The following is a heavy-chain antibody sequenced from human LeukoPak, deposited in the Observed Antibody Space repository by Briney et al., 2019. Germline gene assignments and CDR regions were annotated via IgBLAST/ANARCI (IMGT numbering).Heavy chain of an antibody. V-gene: IGHV5-51*01. CDR2: IYPGDSDT. CDR1: GYSFTSYW. J-gene: IGHJ6*02. Sequence: KCGESLKISCKGSGYSFTSYWIGRVRQMPGKGLEWMGIIYPGDSDTRYSPSFQGQVTISADKSISTAYLQWSSLKASDTAMYYCARLGDCSSTSCYSVNYYYYYGMDVWGQGTTVTVSS. D-gene: IGHD2-2*01. CDR3: ARLGDCSSTSCYSVNYYYYYGMDV.